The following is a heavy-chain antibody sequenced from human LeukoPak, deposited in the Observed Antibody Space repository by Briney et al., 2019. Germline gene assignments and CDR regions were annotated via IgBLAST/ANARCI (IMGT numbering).Heavy chain of an antibody. V-gene: IGHV1-8*01. CDR1: GYTFTSYD. Sequence: ASVKVSCKASGYTFTSYDINWVRQATGQGLEWMGWMNPNSGNTGYAQKFQGRVTMTRNTSISTAYMELSSLRSEETAVYYCARAYYGSGSCYIYWGQGTLVTVSS. CDR3: ARAYYGSGSCYIY. J-gene: IGHJ4*02. D-gene: IGHD3-10*01. CDR2: MNPNSGNT.